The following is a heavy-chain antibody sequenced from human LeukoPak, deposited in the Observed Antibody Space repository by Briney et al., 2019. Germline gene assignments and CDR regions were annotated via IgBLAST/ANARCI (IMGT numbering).Heavy chain of an antibody. CDR2: IRYDGSNK. CDR1: GFTFSGSA. Sequence: GGSLRLSCAASGFTFSGSAMHWVRQAPGKGLEWVAFIRYDGSNKYHADSVKGRFTISRDNSKNTLYLQMNSLRAEDTAVYYCARDHYDSSGYLFDYWGQGTLVTVSS. CDR3: ARDHYDSSGYLFDY. V-gene: IGHV3-30*02. J-gene: IGHJ4*02. D-gene: IGHD3-22*01.